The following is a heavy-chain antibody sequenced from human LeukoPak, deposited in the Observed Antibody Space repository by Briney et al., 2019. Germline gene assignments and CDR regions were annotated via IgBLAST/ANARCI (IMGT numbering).Heavy chain of an antibody. J-gene: IGHJ4*02. Sequence: GGSLRLSCAASGFTFRTYAMSWVRQAPGKGLEWVSGISDSGDGTYYAESVKGRFTISRDNSKNTVFLQMNSLRADDTAKYYCAKDKAPGSWHTPSDFWGQGNLVTVSS. CDR1: GFTFRTYA. D-gene: IGHD6-13*01. CDR2: ISDSGDGT. CDR3: AKDKAPGSWHTPSDF. V-gene: IGHV3-23*01.